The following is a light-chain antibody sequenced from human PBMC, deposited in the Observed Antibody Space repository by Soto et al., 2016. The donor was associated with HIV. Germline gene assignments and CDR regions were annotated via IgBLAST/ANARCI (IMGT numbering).Light chain of an antibody. CDR3: QQSFIIPPT. J-gene: IGKJ4*01. CDR1: QGISYS. Sequence: DIQMTQSPSSLSASVGDRVTITCRASQGISYSLAWYQQKPGKAPKLLLYAASSLQSGVPSRFSGSGSGTDFTLTVSSLQPEDFAIYYCQQSFIIPPTFGGGTKVEIK. CDR2: AAS. V-gene: IGKV1-39*01.